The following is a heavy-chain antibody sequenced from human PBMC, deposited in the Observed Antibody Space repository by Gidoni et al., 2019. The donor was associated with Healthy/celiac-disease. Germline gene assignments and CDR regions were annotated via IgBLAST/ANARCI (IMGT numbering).Heavy chain of an antibody. CDR3: ARLLGEEYYFDY. CDR1: GFSFRCYA. V-gene: IGHV3-23*01. Sequence: EVQLLVSGGGLVQPGVSLRLSCAASGFSFRCYAMSWVRQAPGKGLEWGSAIGGGGGSTYYADSVKGRFTISRDNSKNTLYLQMNSLRAEDTAVYYCARLLGEEYYFDYWGQGTLVTVSS. J-gene: IGHJ4*02. CDR2: IGGGGGST. D-gene: IGHD3-10*01.